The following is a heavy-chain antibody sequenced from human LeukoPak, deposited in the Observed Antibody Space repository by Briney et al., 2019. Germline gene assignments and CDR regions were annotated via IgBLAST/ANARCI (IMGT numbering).Heavy chain of an antibody. J-gene: IGHJ4*02. Sequence: ASVKVSCKASGYTFTGHYMHWVRQAPGQGLEWMGWINPNSGGTNHAQKFQGRVTMTRDTSISTAYMELSRLRSDDTAVYYCARGTVVVASPVDYWGQGTLVTVSS. CDR1: GYTFTGHY. CDR2: INPNSGGT. V-gene: IGHV1-2*02. D-gene: IGHD2-15*01. CDR3: ARGTVVVASPVDY.